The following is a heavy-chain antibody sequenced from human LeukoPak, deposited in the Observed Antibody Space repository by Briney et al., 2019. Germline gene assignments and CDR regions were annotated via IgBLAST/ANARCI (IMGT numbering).Heavy chain of an antibody. D-gene: IGHD3-10*01. V-gene: IGHV3-64*01. Sequence: GGSLRLSCAASGFTFSSYSMHWVRQAPGKGLEYVSSISPYGGSTYYANSVKGRFTISRDNSKNTPHLQMGSLRAEDTAVYYCARTRDDYDSGSYLGWFDPWGQGTRVTVSS. J-gene: IGHJ5*02. CDR1: GFTFSSYS. CDR3: ARTRDDYDSGSYLGWFDP. CDR2: ISPYGGST.